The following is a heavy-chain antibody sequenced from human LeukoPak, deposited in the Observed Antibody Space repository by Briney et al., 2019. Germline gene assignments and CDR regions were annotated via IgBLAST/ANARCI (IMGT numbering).Heavy chain of an antibody. CDR3: AKERVGRWFPTTEYFQH. D-gene: IGHD4-23*01. CDR1: GGTFSNYA. V-gene: IGHV1-69*06. CDR2: IIPIFGTA. Sequence: GASVKVSCKASGGTFSNYAISWVRQAPGQGLEWMGGIIPIFGTANYAQKFRGRVTITADKSTRTAYTELSSLRSEDTAVYYCAKERVGRWFPTTEYFQHWGQGTLVTVSS. J-gene: IGHJ1*01.